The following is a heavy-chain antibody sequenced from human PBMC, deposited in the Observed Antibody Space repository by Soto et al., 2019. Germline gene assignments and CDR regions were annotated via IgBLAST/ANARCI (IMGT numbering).Heavy chain of an antibody. CDR2: ISYDKNHQ. V-gene: IGHV3-30*18. D-gene: IGHD6-6*01. Sequence: QVQLVESGGGVVRPGRSLRLSCAASGFTFSRYGMHWVRQAPGKGLEWVSVISYDKNHQYYADSVKGRFTVSRDNSKNTLYLQMNRLRGEDTAVYYCAKDTGSSAYSPDALDIWGQGTMVTVSS. J-gene: IGHJ3*02. CDR3: AKDTGSSAYSPDALDI. CDR1: GFTFSRYG.